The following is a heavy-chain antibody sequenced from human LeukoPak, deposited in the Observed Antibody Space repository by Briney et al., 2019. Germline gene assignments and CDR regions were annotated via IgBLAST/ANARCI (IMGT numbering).Heavy chain of an antibody. V-gene: IGHV3-23*01. D-gene: IGHD1-26*01. J-gene: IGHJ4*02. CDR1: GFTFSSFA. CDR3: ARRLGTTENFDY. Sequence: GGSLRLSCAASGFTFSSFAMSWVRQAPGKGLEWISSISGSGGSTFHADSVKGRFTISRDNSKNTVYLQTNSLRAEDTAVYYCARRLGTTENFDYWGQGTLVTVSS. CDR2: ISGSGGST.